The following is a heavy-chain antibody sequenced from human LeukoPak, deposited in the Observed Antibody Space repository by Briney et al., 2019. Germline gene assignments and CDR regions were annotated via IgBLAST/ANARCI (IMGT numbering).Heavy chain of an antibody. Sequence: QPGGSLRLSCAVSGFTFSSYGMHWVRQAPGKGLEWVAFIRYDGSNKYYADSVKGRFTISRDNSKNTLYLQMNSLRAEDTAVYYCAKPMRLAHSAFDIWGQGTMVTVSS. CDR2: IRYDGSNK. D-gene: IGHD3-22*01. J-gene: IGHJ3*02. V-gene: IGHV3-30*02. CDR1: GFTFSSYG. CDR3: AKPMRLAHSAFDI.